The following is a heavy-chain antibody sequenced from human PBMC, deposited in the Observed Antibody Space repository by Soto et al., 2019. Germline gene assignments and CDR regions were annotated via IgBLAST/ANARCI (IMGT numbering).Heavy chain of an antibody. CDR2: INPNSGGT. J-gene: IGHJ5*02. Sequence: ASVKVSCKASGYTFTGYYMHWVRQAPGQGLEWMGWINPNSGGTNYAQKFQGRVTMTRDTSISTAYMELSRLRSDDTAVYYCARAVRSSIASGLNWFDPWGQGNLVTVSS. D-gene: IGHD6-13*01. CDR1: GYTFTGYY. V-gene: IGHV1-2*02. CDR3: ARAVRSSIASGLNWFDP.